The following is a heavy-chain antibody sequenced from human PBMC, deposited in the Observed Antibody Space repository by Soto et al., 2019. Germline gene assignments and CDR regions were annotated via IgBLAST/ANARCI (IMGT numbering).Heavy chain of an antibody. D-gene: IGHD2-21*02. CDR3: ARVLCGGDCYPYYYYYYGMDV. J-gene: IGHJ6*02. Sequence: GASVKVSCKASGYTFTGYYMYWVRQAPGQGLEWMGWINPNSGGTNYAQKFQGRVTITADESTSTAYMELSSLRSEDTAVYYCARVLCGGDCYPYYYYYYGMDVWGQGTTVTVSS. V-gene: IGHV1-2*02. CDR2: INPNSGGT. CDR1: GYTFTGYY.